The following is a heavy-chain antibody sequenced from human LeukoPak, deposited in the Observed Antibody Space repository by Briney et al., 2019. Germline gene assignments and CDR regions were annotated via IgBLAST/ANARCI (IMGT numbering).Heavy chain of an antibody. D-gene: IGHD1-26*01. CDR3: ARDSGPGGPPPHSNGGWFDP. J-gene: IGHJ5*02. V-gene: IGHV4-30-2*01. Sequence: PSQTLSLTCAVSGGSISSGGYSWSWIRQPPGKGLEWIGYIYHSGSTYYNPSLKSRVTISVDRSKNQFSLKLSSVTAADTAVYYCARDSGPGGPPPHSNGGWFDPWGQGTLVTVSS. CDR1: GGSISSGGYS. CDR2: IYHSGST.